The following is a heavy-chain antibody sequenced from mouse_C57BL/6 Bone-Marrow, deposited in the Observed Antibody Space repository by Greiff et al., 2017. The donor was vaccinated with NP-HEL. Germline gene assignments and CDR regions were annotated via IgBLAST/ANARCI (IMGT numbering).Heavy chain of an antibody. CDR3: TPYDGYYVGFAY. CDR1: GFNIKDDY. J-gene: IGHJ3*01. D-gene: IGHD2-3*01. CDR2: IDPENGDT. V-gene: IGHV14-4*01. Sequence: VQLKQSGAGLVRPGASVKLSCTASGFNIKDDYMHWVKQRPEQGLEWIGWIDPENGDTEYASKFQGKATITADTSSNTAYLQLSSLTSEDTAVYYCTPYDGYYVGFAYWGQGTLVTVSA.